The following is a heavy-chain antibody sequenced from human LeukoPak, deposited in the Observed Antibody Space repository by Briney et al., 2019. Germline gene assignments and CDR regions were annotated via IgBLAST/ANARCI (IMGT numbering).Heavy chain of an antibody. J-gene: IGHJ4*02. D-gene: IGHD3-22*01. Sequence: PGGSLRLSCAASGFTFDDYTMHWIRQAPGKGLEWVSLISWDGGSTYYADSVKGRFTISRDNSKNSLYLQMNSLRTEDTALYYCAKDAYGDSSGSHPDYWGQGTLVTVSS. V-gene: IGHV3-43*01. CDR3: AKDAYGDSSGSHPDY. CDR2: ISWDGGST. CDR1: GFTFDDYT.